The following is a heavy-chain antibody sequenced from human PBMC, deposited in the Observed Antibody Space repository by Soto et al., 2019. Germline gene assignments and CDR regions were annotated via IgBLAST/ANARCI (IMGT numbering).Heavy chain of an antibody. CDR2: IKSKTDGGAT. V-gene: IGHV3-15*07. CDR1: DFTFTSAW. CDR3: ATMDLRQYYFAY. Sequence: DVQLVESGGGLVKPGGSLRLSCAASDFTFTSAWMNWVRQAPGKGLEWVGRIKSKTDGGATHYATPVRGRFTVSRDDSKNTPYLQMNSLTTEDTTVYYCATMDLRQYYFAYWGQGILVTVSS. D-gene: IGHD3-10*01. J-gene: IGHJ4*02.